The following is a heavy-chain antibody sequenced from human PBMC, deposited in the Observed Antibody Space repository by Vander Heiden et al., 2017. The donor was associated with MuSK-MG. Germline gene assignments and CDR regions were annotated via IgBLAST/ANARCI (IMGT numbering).Heavy chain of an antibody. CDR1: GYTFTGYY. D-gene: IGHD1-26*01. CDR3: VRGGAQYPSSDRTAYNWCDP. Sequence: QLQLVQSGAEVKKPAASVKGSCKASGYTFTGYYMHWGRPAHGQGPEWMGWINPNSGDTKFAQKFQGRVTMTRDTSYTTAYMELGSLRSDDTAFDYCVRGGAQYPSSDRTAYNWCDPWGQGTLVTVSS. CDR2: INPNSGDT. J-gene: IGHJ5*02. V-gene: IGHV1-2*02.